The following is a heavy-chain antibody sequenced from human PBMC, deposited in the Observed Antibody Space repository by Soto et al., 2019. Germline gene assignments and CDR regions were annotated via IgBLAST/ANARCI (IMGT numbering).Heavy chain of an antibody. CDR2: ISHIADT. J-gene: IGHJ4*02. D-gene: IGHD3-10*01. V-gene: IGHV4-34*01. CDR3: ERGVMIGCYRSVSYDY. CDR1: GGSFRGYY. Sequence: PSETLSLTGAVYGGSFRGYYWSGIRKPTGKGLYLIGEISHIADTTYTRTLHCRVSISLATSKHQFSLKLCCVTAAATAVYYCERGVMIGCYRSVSYDYWGQGTLVTVSS.